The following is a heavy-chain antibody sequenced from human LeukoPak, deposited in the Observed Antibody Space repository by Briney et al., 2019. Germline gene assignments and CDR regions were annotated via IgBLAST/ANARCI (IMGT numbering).Heavy chain of an antibody. J-gene: IGHJ4*02. Sequence: GGSLRLSCVASGFTFSSYAMSWVRQAPGEGLEWVSAISGSGGGTYYADSVIGRFTISRDNSKNTLYLQMNSLRAEDTAVYYCAKAPDPFDYWGQGTLVTVSS. CDR1: GFTFSSYA. CDR2: ISGSGGGT. CDR3: AKAPDPFDY. V-gene: IGHV3-23*01. D-gene: IGHD1-14*01.